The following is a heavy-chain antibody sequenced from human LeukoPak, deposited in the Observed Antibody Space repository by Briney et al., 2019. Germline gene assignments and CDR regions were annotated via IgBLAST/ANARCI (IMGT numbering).Heavy chain of an antibody. CDR3: ARVLGDGYTFDY. Sequence: GGSLTLSSAASGFTFSSYDLDWVRHGTGKGLEWFSDISSAGDTYYPGCVKGRFTISRENAKNSLYLQMNSLRAGDTAVYCCARVLGDGYTFDYWGQGNLVTVSS. J-gene: IGHJ4*02. CDR2: ISSAGDT. V-gene: IGHV3-13*01. D-gene: IGHD5-24*01. CDR1: GFTFSSYD.